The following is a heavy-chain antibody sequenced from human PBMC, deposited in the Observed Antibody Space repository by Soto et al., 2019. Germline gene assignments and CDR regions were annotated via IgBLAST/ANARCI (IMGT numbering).Heavy chain of an antibody. CDR1: GGSISSYY. CDR2: IYYSGST. CDR3: ARELGYCSSTSCYPAGWFDP. J-gene: IGHJ5*02. V-gene: IGHV4-59*12. Sequence: SETLSLTCTVSGGSISSYYWNWIRQPPGKGLEWIGYIYYSGSTNYNPSLKSRVTISVDTSENQFSLKLSSGTAADAAVYYCARELGYCSSTSCYPAGWFDPWGQGTLVTVSS. D-gene: IGHD2-2*01.